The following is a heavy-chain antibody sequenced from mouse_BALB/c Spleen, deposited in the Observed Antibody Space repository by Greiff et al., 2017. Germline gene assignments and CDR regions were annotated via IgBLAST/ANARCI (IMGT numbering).Heavy chain of an antibody. CDR3: TRGGGYYYAMDY. CDR2: IYPGSGST. CDR1: GYTFTSYW. J-gene: IGHJ4*01. V-gene: IGHV1S22*01. D-gene: IGHD2-2*01. Sequence: LKQPGSELVRPGASVKLSCKASGYTFTSYWMHWVKQRPGQGLEWIGNIYPGSGSTNYDEKFKSKATLTVDTSSSTAYMQLSSLTSEDSAVYYCTRGGGYYYAMDYWGQGTSVTVSS.